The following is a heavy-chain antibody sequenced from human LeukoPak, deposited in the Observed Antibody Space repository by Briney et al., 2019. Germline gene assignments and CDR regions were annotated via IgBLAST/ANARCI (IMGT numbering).Heavy chain of an antibody. J-gene: IGHJ3*02. CDR1: GGSVSSGSYY. CDR3: ARGVTYYYDSSGYQDAFDI. Sequence: SETLSLTCTVSGGSVSSGSYYWSWIRQPPGKRLEWIGYIYYSGSTNYNPSLKSRVTISVDTSKNQFSLKLSSVTAADSAVYYCARGVTYYYDSSGYQDAFDIWGQGTMVTVSS. CDR2: IYYSGST. D-gene: IGHD3-22*01. V-gene: IGHV4-61*01.